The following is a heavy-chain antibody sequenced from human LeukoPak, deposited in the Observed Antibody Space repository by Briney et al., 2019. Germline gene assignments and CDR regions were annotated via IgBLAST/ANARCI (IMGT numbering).Heavy chain of an antibody. J-gene: IGHJ4*02. Sequence: GASVKVSCKASGYTFTSYYMHWVRQAPGQGLEWMGGIIPIFGTANYAQKFQGRVTITADESTSTAYMELSSLRSEDTAVYYCARATSGLLTNYDYWGQGTLVTVSS. CDR3: ARATSGLLTNYDY. V-gene: IGHV1-69*13. CDR1: GYTFTSYY. CDR2: IIPIFGTA. D-gene: IGHD4/OR15-4a*01.